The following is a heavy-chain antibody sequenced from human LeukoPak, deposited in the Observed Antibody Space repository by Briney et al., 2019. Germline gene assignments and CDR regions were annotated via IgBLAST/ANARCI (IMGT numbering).Heavy chain of an antibody. J-gene: IGHJ4*02. CDR1: GFTFSSYA. Sequence: GGSLRLSCAASGFTFSSYAMSWVRQAPGKGLEWVSAISGSGGSTYYADSVKGRFTISRDNSKSTLYLQMNSLRAEDTAVYYCAKLRYGDYFGYWGQGTLVTVSS. V-gene: IGHV3-23*01. CDR2: ISGSGGST. D-gene: IGHD4-17*01. CDR3: AKLRYGDYFGY.